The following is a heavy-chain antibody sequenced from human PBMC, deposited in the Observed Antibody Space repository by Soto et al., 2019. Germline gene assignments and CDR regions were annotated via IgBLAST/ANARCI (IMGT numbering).Heavy chain of an antibody. V-gene: IGHV1-46*01. D-gene: IGHD2-2*02. J-gene: IGHJ6*02. CDR3: ARARGYCSSTSCYTGYYYYGMDV. CDR1: GYTFTSYY. Sequence: ASVKVSCKASGYTFTSYYMHWVRQAPGQGLEWMGIINPSGGSTSYAQKFQGRVTTTRDTSTSTVYMELSSLRSEDTAVYYCARARGYCSSTSCYTGYYYYGMDVWGQGTTVTVSS. CDR2: INPSGGST.